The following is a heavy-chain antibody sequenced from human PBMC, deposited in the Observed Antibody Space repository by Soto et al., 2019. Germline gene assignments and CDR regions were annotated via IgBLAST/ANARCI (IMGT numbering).Heavy chain of an antibody. Sequence: PGGSLRLSCAASGFTFSSYWMSWVRQAPGKGLEWVSGLSWNSNNIGYADSVKGRFTISRDNAKNSLYLQMNSLRTEDTALYYCAKDFYYQLRHMDVWGKGTTVTVSS. V-gene: IGHV3-9*01. D-gene: IGHD2-2*01. CDR1: GFTFSSYW. CDR3: AKDFYYQLRHMDV. CDR2: LSWNSNNI. J-gene: IGHJ6*03.